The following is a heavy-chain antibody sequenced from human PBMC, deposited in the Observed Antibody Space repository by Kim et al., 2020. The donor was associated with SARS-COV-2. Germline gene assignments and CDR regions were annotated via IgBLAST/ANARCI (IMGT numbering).Heavy chain of an antibody. D-gene: IGHD2-15*01. V-gene: IGHV3-30-3*01. CDR1: GFTFSSYA. Sequence: GGSLRLSCAASGFTFSSYAMHWVRQAPGKGMEWVAVISYDGSNKYYADSVKGRFTISRDNSKNTLYLQMNSLRAEDTAVYYCARGGRDGDFDYWGHGHL. CDR2: ISYDGSNK. CDR3: ARGGRDGDFDY. J-gene: IGHJ4*01.